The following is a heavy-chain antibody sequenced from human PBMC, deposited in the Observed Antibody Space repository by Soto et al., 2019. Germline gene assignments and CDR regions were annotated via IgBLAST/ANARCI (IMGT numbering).Heavy chain of an antibody. CDR3: ARRKGVTGSGSYGNPSYFDY. CDR1: GYTFTSYA. V-gene: IGHV1-3*01. D-gene: IGHD3-10*01. CDR2: INAGNGNT. Sequence: ASVKVSCKASGYTFTSYAMHWVRQAPGQRLEWMGWINAGNGNTKYSQKFQGRVTITRDTSASTAYMELSSLRSEDTAVYYCARRKGVTGSGSYGNPSYFDYWGQGTLVTVSS. J-gene: IGHJ4*02.